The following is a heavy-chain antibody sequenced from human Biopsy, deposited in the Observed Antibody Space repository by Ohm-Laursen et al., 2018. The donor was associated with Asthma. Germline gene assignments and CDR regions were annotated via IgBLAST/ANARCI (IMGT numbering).Heavy chain of an antibody. Sequence: TLSLTWTVSGGSLSSGPYYWTWVRQRPGKGLEWIGNIYHRGNTKYNPSLKSRLSFSVDTSKNQFSLKLSSVTAADTAIYFCARDYYDFWNRSVYTYFGMDVWGRGTTVVVSS. V-gene: IGHV4-31*02. CDR1: GGSLSSGPYY. CDR3: ARDYYDFWNRSVYTYFGMDV. D-gene: IGHD3-3*01. J-gene: IGHJ6*02. CDR2: IYHRGNT.